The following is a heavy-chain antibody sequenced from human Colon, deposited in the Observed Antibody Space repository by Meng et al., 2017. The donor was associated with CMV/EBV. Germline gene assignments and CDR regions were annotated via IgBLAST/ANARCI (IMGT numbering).Heavy chain of an antibody. CDR3: ARDLSGTYFH. V-gene: IGHV6-1*01. D-gene: IGHD1-26*01. Sequence: SCGISGESVSSNNAAWNWIRQSPSRGLEWLGRTYYRSKWYNDYAVSVNGRITINPDTSKNQFSLHLNSVTPEDTAVYYCARDLSGTYFHWGQGALVTVSS. CDR2: TYYRSKWYN. J-gene: IGHJ1*01. CDR1: GESVSSNNAA.